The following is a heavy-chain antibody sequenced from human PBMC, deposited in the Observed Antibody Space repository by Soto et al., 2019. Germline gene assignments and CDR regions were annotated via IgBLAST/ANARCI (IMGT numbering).Heavy chain of an antibody. J-gene: IGHJ4*02. CDR1: GFTFSGFD. CDR2: IGTAGDT. D-gene: IGHD6-13*01. V-gene: IGHV3-13*01. Sequence: VGSLRLSCEASGFTFSGFDMHWVRQPTGKGLEWVSSIGTAGDTYYAVSVKGRFTISRDNAKNSLSLQMNSLSAGDMAVYFCAKSQEIGTHFFDSWGQGTQVTVSS. CDR3: AKSQEIGTHFFDS.